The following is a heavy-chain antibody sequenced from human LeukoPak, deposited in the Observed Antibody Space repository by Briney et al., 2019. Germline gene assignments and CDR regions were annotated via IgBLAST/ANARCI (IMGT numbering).Heavy chain of an antibody. CDR2: IYHSGST. V-gene: IGHV4-30-2*01. CDR1: GGSISSGGYS. CDR3: ARGDTAMGYYYGMDV. D-gene: IGHD5-18*01. Sequence: SETLSLTCAVSGGSISSGGYSWSWIRQPPGKGLEWIGYIYHSGSTYYHPSLKSRVTISVDRSKNQFSLKLSSVTAADTAVYYCARGDTAMGYYYGMDVWGQGTTVTVSS. J-gene: IGHJ6*02.